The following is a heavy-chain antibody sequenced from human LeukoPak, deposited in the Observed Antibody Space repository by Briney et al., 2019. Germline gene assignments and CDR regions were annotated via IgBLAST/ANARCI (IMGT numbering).Heavy chain of an antibody. V-gene: IGHV1-69*06. CDR3: ASTQITMVRGDQTAWSDP. CDR1: GGTFSSYA. J-gene: IGHJ5*02. CDR2: IIPIFGTA. D-gene: IGHD3-10*01. Sequence: SVKVSCKASGGTFSSYAISWVRQAPGQGLEWMGGIIPIFGTANYAQKFQGRVTITADKSTSTAYMELSSLRSEDTAVYYCASTQITMVRGDQTAWSDPWGQGTLVTVSS.